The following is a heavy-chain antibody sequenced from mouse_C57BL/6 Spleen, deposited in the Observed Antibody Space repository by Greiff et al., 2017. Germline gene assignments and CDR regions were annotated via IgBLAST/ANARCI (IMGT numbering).Heavy chain of an antibody. J-gene: IGHJ2*01. CDR1: GFTFSSYA. CDR3: ATGRDPFDY. CDR2: ISDGGSYT. Sequence: EVQLQESGGGLVKPGGSLKLSCAASGFTFSSYAMSWVRQTPEKRLEWVATISDGGSYTYYPDNVKGRFTISRDNAKNNLYLQMSHLKSEDTAMYYCATGRDPFDYWGQGTTLTVSS. V-gene: IGHV5-4*01. D-gene: IGHD4-1*01.